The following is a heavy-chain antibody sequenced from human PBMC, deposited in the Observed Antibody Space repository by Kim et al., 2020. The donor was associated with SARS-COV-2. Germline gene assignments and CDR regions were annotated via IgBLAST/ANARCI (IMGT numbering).Heavy chain of an antibody. V-gene: IGHV4-59*09. CDR3: ARGKRLTTVTDFDY. Sequence: PSLKSRVTISVDPSKNQCSRKLRSVTAADTAVYYCARGKRLTTVTDFDYWGQGTLVTVSS. J-gene: IGHJ4*02. D-gene: IGHD4-17*01.